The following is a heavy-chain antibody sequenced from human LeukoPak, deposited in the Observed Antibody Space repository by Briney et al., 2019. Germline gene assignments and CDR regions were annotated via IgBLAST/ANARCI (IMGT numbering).Heavy chain of an antibody. CDR1: GYTFTGYY. D-gene: IGHD4-23*01. CDR3: ATDLRWSKEVNFDY. Sequence: ASVKVSCKASGYTFTGYYMHWVRQAPGKGLEWMGGFDPEDGETIYAQKFQGRVTMTEDTSTDTAYMELSSLRSEDTAVYYCATDLRWSKEVNFDYWGQGTLVTVSS. V-gene: IGHV1-24*01. CDR2: FDPEDGET. J-gene: IGHJ4*02.